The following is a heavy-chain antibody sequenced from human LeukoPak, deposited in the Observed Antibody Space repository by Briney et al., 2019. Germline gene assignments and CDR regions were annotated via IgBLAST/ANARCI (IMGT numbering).Heavy chain of an antibody. V-gene: IGHV4-39*07. CDR3: ARGSSVHQLLFRLPPREVWFDP. D-gene: IGHD2-2*01. CDR2: INHSGST. J-gene: IGHJ5*02. Sequence: SETLSLTCTVSGGSISSGGYYWSWIRQPPGKGLEWIGEINHSGSTNYNPSLKSRVTISVDTSKNQFSLKLSSVTAADTAVYYCARGSSVHQLLFRLPPREVWFDPWGQGTLVTVSS. CDR1: GGSISSGGYY.